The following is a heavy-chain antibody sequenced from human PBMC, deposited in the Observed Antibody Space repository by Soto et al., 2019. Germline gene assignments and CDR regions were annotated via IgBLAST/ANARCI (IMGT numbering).Heavy chain of an antibody. CDR1: GGSISSGDYY. D-gene: IGHD6-13*01. CDR2: IYYSGST. CDR3: ARVVEQPPYYYYYGMDV. Sequence: QVQLQESGPGLVKPSQTLSLTCTVSGGSISSGDYYWSWIRQPPGKGLEWIGYIYYSGSTYYNPSLQSRVTISVDTSKNQFSLKLSSVTAADTAVYYCARVVEQPPYYYYYGMDVWGQGTTVTVSS. J-gene: IGHJ6*02. V-gene: IGHV4-30-4*01.